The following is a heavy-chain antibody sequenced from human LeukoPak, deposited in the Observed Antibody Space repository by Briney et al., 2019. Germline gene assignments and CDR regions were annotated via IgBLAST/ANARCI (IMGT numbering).Heavy chain of an antibody. CDR3: ARSGYCSSTSCYRDAFDI. V-gene: IGHV3-9*01. D-gene: IGHD2-2*03. CDR2: IRVNCGSI. J-gene: IGHJ3*02. Sequence: AGRSLRLSCAASGFTFDDYAMHWVRQAPGKGLEWLSVIRVNCGSITHADSVKGRFTTSRNNAKNSLYLQINSVRAEGTALYYCARSGYCSSTSCYRDAFDIWGQGTMVTVS. CDR1: GFTFDDYA.